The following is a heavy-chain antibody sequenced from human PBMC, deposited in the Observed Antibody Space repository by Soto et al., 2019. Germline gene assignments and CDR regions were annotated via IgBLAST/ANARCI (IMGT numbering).Heavy chain of an antibody. CDR3: ARVRTVNYVWGSYRPGSYYYGMDV. J-gene: IGHJ6*02. V-gene: IGHV1-18*01. CDR1: GYTFTSYG. Sequence: GASVKVSCEASGYTFTSYGISWVRQAPGQGLEWMGWISAYNGNTNYAQKLQGRVTMTTDTSTSTAYMELRSLRSDDTAVYYCARVRTVNYVWGSYRPGSYYYGMDVWG. CDR2: ISAYNGNT. D-gene: IGHD3-16*02.